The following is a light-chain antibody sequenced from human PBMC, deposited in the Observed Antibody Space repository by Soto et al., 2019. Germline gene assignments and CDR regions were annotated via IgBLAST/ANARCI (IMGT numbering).Light chain of an antibody. CDR1: SSDVGSYNL. V-gene: IGLV2-23*02. CDR2: EVN. CDR3: CSYAGSSTYVI. Sequence: QSALTQPASVSGSPGQSITISCTGTSSDVGSYNLVSWYQQHPGKAPKFMSYEVNKRPSGVSNRFSGSKSGNTASLTISGLQAEDEADYYCCSYAGSSTYVIFGGGTKLTVL. J-gene: IGLJ2*01.